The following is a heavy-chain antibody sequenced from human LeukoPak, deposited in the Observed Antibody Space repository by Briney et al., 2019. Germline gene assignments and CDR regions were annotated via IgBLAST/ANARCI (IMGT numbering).Heavy chain of an antibody. V-gene: IGHV1-69*04. D-gene: IGHD2-2*01. CDR3: VGYCSSTSCYSYGPYGMGV. CDR1: GGTFSSYA. CDR2: IIPILGIA. J-gene: IGHJ6*02. Sequence: GASVKVSCKASGGTFSSYAIIWVRQAPGQGLEWMGRIIPILGIANYAQKFQGRVTITADKSTSTAYMELSSLRSEDTAVYYCVGYCSSTSCYSYGPYGMGVWGQGTTVTVSS.